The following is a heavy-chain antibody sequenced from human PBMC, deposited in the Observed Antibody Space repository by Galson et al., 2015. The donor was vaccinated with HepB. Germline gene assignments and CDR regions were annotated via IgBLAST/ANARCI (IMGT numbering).Heavy chain of an antibody. D-gene: IGHD4-17*01. Sequence: SLRLSCAASGFTFSSYAMSWVRQAPGKGLEWVSAISGSGGSTYYADSVKGRFTISRANSKNTLYLQMKSLRAEDTAVYYCAKSYGDYPDLFFFDYWGQGTLVTVSS. CDR3: AKSYGDYPDLFFFDY. CDR2: ISGSGGST. CDR1: GFTFSSYA. V-gene: IGHV3-23*01. J-gene: IGHJ4*02.